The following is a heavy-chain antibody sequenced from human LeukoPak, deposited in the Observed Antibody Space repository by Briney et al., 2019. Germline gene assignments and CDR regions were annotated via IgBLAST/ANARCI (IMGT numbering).Heavy chain of an antibody. Sequence: QPGGSLRLSCAASGFPFSSSWMHWVRQAPGKGLEWVSRIYSDGSSTNYADSVKGRLTISRDNAKNTLYLQMNSLRTEDTAVYYCAKLLGTSSSLDYWGQGALVTVSS. V-gene: IGHV3-74*01. CDR2: IYSDGSST. D-gene: IGHD7-27*01. J-gene: IGHJ4*02. CDR3: AKLLGTSSSLDY. CDR1: GFPFSSSW.